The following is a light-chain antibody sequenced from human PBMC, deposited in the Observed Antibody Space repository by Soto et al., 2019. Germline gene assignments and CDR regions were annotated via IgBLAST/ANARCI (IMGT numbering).Light chain of an antibody. CDR2: AAS. Sequence: DIQITQSPSSLSASVGDRVTITCRASKSISSYLNWYQQKPGEAPKLLIYAASSLKSGVPSRFSGSGSGTDFTLTISSLQPEDFATYYCQQSYSTPWTFGQGTKVEFK. CDR3: QQSYSTPWT. J-gene: IGKJ1*01. CDR1: KSISSY. V-gene: IGKV1-39*01.